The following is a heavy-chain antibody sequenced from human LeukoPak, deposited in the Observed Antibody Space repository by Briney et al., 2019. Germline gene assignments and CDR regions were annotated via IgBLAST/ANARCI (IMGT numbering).Heavy chain of an antibody. Sequence: GGSLRLSCAASGFTFSNAWMSWVRQAPGKGLEWVGRSKSKTDGGTTDYAAPVKGRFTISRDDSKNTLYLQMNSLKTEDTAVYYYTLGLAVEMATDFDYWGQGTLVTVSS. CDR1: GFTFSNAW. CDR3: TLGLAVEMATDFDY. J-gene: IGHJ4*02. D-gene: IGHD5-24*01. V-gene: IGHV3-15*01. CDR2: SKSKTDGGTT.